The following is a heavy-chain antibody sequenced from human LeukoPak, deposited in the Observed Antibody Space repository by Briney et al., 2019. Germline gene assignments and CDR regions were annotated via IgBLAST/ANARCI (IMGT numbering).Heavy chain of an antibody. V-gene: IGHV4-59*01. J-gene: IGHJ1*01. CDR1: GGSISSYY. D-gene: IGHD2-2*01. CDR2: IYYSGSA. Sequence: PSETLSLTCTVSGGSISSYYWSWIRQPPGKGLEWIGYIYYSGSANYNPSLKSRVTISVDTSKNQFSLKLSSVTAADTAVYYCASGRGSSTSPFQHWGQGTLVTVSS. CDR3: ASGRGSSTSPFQH.